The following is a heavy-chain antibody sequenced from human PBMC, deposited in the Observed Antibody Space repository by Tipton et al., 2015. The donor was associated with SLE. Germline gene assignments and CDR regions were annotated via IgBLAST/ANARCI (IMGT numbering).Heavy chain of an antibody. Sequence: TLSLTCAVSGYSISSGYYWSWIRQPPGKGLEWIGEINHSGSTNYNPSLKSRVTISVDTSKNQFSLKLSSVTAADTAVYYCASPVDTAMVDDAFDIWGQGTMVTVSS. V-gene: IGHV4-34*01. D-gene: IGHD5-18*01. CDR1: GYSISSGYY. CDR2: INHSGST. J-gene: IGHJ3*02. CDR3: ASPVDTAMVDDAFDI.